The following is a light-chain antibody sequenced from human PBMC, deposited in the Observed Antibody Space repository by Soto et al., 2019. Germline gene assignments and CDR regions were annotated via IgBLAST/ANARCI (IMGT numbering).Light chain of an antibody. CDR2: EVS. Sequence: QSALTQPASVSGSPGQSITISCTGTSSDVGGYNYVSWFQQHPGKAPKLKIYEVSNRPSGVSNRFSGSKSGYTASLTISELQAEDEADYYCTSFTSSSTWVFGGVTKLTV. J-gene: IGLJ3*02. CDR3: TSFTSSSTWV. V-gene: IGLV2-14*03. CDR1: SSDVGGYNY.